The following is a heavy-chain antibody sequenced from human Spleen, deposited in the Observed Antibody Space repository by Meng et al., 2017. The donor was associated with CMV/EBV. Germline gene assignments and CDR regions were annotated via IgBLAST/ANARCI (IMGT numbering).Heavy chain of an antibody. D-gene: IGHD2-2*01. V-gene: IGHV3-23*03. J-gene: IGHJ4*02. CDR2: IYSDDSSA. CDR3: AKAAVAAASGGYFDY. Sequence: SGFHFSSYAMGWVRQAPGKGLEGISVIYSDDSSAYYADSVNGRFTISRDNSKNTLYLQVNIMRVEDTAVYYCAKAAVAAASGGYFDYWGQGTLVTVSS. CDR1: GFHFSSYA.